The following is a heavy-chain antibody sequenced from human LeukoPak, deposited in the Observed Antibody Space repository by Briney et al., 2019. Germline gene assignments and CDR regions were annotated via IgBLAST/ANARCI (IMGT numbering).Heavy chain of an antibody. CDR2: IYHTGST. Sequence: PSQTLSLTCSVSGVSINNGGHYWAWVRQPPGRGLEWIGYIYHTGSTYYNPSLKSRVTISVVTSKNQFSLLLSSVTAADTAVYYCARDYFDTSAYYYGLAFDIWGQGTMVTVSS. CDR1: GVSINNGGHY. D-gene: IGHD3-22*01. CDR3: ARDYFDTSAYYYGLAFDI. V-gene: IGHV4-31*03. J-gene: IGHJ3*02.